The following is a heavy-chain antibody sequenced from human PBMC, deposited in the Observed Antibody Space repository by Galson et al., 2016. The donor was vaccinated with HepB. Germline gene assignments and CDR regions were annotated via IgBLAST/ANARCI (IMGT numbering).Heavy chain of an antibody. CDR1: GFTFSVYG. CDR2: IWDDGTNE. D-gene: IGHD1-26*01. J-gene: IGHJ4*02. Sequence: SLRLSCAASGFTFSVYGMHWLRQPPGKGLEWVAVIWDDGTNEKYADSVKGRFTISRDNSRNTLYLQLNSLRVEDTAVYYCAGGLGATPLLHYWGQGARVIVAS. V-gene: IGHV3-33*01. CDR3: AGGLGATPLLHY.